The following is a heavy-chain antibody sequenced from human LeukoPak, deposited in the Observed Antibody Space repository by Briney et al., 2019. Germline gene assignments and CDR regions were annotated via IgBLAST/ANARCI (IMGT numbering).Heavy chain of an antibody. CDR1: GYTFTSYA. Sequence: ASVKVSCKASGYTFTSYAMNWVRQAPGQGLEWMGWINAGNGNTKYSQKFQGRVTITRDTSASTAYMEMSSLRSEDTAVYYCAREIDRDDYNRFFDYWGQGTLVTVSS. CDR3: AREIDRDDYNRFFDY. D-gene: IGHD5-24*01. V-gene: IGHV1-3*01. J-gene: IGHJ4*02. CDR2: INAGNGNT.